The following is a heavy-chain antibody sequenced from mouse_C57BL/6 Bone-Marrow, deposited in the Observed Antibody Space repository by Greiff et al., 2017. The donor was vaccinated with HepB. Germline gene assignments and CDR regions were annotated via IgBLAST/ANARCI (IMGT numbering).Heavy chain of an antibody. J-gene: IGHJ2*01. CDR2: KWGDGGT. D-gene: IGHD2-3*01. CDR1: GFSFTSYG. V-gene: IGHV2-3*01. Sequence: VMLVESGPGLVAPSQSLSITCPVFGFSFTSYGVSWVRPPPGKGLEWLGVKWGDGGTNYHSALISRLSFSKDNSKSQVFLKLNSLQTDDTATYYCAKDDGYAIDYWGQGTTLTVSS. CDR3: AKDDGYAIDY.